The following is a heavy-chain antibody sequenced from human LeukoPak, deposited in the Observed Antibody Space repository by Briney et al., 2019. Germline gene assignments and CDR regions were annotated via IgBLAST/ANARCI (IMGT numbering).Heavy chain of an antibody. CDR3: AGFWSGYPNYYYYMDV. Sequence: SETLSLTCAVYGGSFSGYYWSWIRQPPGKGLEWLGEINHSGSNNYNHYLKSGVTISVDTSKNQYSLKLSSVTAADTAVYYCAGFWSGYPNYYYYMDVWGKGTTVTVSS. D-gene: IGHD3-3*01. V-gene: IGHV4-34*01. J-gene: IGHJ6*03. CDR2: INHSGSN. CDR1: GGSFSGYY.